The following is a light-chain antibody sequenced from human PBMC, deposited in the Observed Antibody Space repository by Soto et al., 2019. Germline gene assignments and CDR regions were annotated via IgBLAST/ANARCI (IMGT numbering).Light chain of an antibody. Sequence: QSALTQPPSASGSPGQSVTISCTGTSIDVGGYNYVSWYQQHPGKAPKLMIYEVSKRPSGVPDRFSGSKSGNTASLTVSGRQAEDEADYYFNSYACSNHFRVFGVWTKLTVL. CDR1: SIDVGGYNY. CDR2: EVS. V-gene: IGLV2-8*01. CDR3: NSYACSNHFRV. J-gene: IGLJ3*02.